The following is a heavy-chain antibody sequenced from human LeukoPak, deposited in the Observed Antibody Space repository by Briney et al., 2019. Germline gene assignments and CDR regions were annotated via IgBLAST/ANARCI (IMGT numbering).Heavy chain of an antibody. V-gene: IGHV1-2*04. CDR1: GYTFTGYY. CDR2: INPNSGGT. Sequence: ASVKVSCKASGYTFTGYYMHWVRQAPGQGLEWMGWINPNSGGTNYGQKFQGWVTMARDTSISTAYRELSRLRSDDTAVYYCARDGGSGSYYYYGMDVWGQGTTVTVSS. J-gene: IGHJ6*02. D-gene: IGHD3-10*01. CDR3: ARDGGSGSYYYYGMDV.